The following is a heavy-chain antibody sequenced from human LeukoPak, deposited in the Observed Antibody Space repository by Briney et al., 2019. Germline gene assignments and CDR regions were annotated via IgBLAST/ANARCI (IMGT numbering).Heavy chain of an antibody. D-gene: IGHD6-6*01. V-gene: IGHV4-61*01. CDR2: IYYTGNT. CDR3: ARRVAVRPRYGFDI. Sequence: TPSETLSLTCTVSGGSVSSGSFYWTWIRQPPGKGLEWIGYIYYTGNTNSNPSLKSRVTISLDTSKSQFSLKLNSVTAADTAVYYCARRVAVRPRYGFDIWGQGTMLTVSS. J-gene: IGHJ3*02. CDR1: GGSVSSGSFY.